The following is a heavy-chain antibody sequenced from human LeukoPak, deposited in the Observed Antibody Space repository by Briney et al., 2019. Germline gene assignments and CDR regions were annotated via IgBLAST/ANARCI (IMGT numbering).Heavy chain of an antibody. V-gene: IGHV1-24*01. D-gene: IGHD2-15*01. CDR2: FDPEDGET. J-gene: IGHJ5*02. Sequence: ASVKVSCKVSGYTLTELSMHWVRQAPGKGLEWMGGFDPEDGETIYAQKFQGRVTMTEDTSTDTAYMELSSLRSEDTAVYYCATALDWTTPSNWLDPWGQGTLVTVSS. CDR3: ATALDWTTPSNWLDP. CDR1: GYTLTELS.